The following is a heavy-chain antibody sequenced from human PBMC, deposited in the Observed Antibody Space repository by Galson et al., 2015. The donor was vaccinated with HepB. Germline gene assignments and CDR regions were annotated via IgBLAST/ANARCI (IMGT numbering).Heavy chain of an antibody. J-gene: IGHJ3*02. V-gene: IGHV4-61*02. CDR1: GGSISSGSYY. CDR3: ARGAYDILTGYYPVNLDAFDI. CDR2: IYTSGST. Sequence: ILSLTCTVSGGSISSGSYYWSWIRQPAGKGLEWIGRIYTSGSTNYNPSLKSRVTMSVDTSKNQFSLKLSSVTAADTAVYYCARGAYDILTGYYPVNLDAFDIRGQGTMVTVSS. D-gene: IGHD3-9*01.